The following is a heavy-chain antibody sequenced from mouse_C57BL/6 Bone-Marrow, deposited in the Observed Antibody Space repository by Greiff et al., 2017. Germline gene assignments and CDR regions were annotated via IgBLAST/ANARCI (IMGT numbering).Heavy chain of an antibody. V-gene: IGHV14-4*01. CDR3: ATHYYGSSYEFAY. D-gene: IGHD1-1*01. CDR2: IDPENGDT. Sequence: EVQLQESGAELVRPGASVKLSCTASGFNIKDDYMHWVKQRPEQGLEWIGWIDPENGDTEYASKFQGKATITADTSSNTAYLQLSSLTSEDTAVYYCATHYYGSSYEFAYWGQGTLVTVSA. J-gene: IGHJ3*01. CDR1: GFNIKDDY.